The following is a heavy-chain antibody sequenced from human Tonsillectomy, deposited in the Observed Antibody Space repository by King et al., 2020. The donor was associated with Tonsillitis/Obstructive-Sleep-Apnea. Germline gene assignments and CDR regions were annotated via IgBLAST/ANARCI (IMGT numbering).Heavy chain of an antibody. CDR1: GYTFTGYY. V-gene: IGHV1-2*04. J-gene: IGHJ4*02. Sequence: QLVQSGAEVKKPGASVKVSCKPSGYTFTGYYMHWVRQAPGQGLEWMGWINPNSGGTNFAQKFKGWDTMTRDTSSSTAYMELGRLRSDDTAVYYCARGGSYLYGLLCYWGQGTLVTVSS. D-gene: IGHD1-26*01. CDR3: ARGGSYLYGLLCY. CDR2: INPNSGGT.